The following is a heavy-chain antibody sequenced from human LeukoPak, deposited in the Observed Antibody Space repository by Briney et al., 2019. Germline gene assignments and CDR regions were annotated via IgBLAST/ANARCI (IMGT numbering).Heavy chain of an antibody. CDR1: GFTFSSYA. J-gene: IGHJ4*02. D-gene: IGHD5-12*01. Sequence: PGRSLRLSCAASGFTFSSYAMHWVRQAPGKGLEWVTLFSYDGSSKYYADSVRGRFTISRDNSKNTLYLQMNSLRADDSAVYYCARGKGSESGYDCFLDYWGQGTLVTVSS. CDR3: ARGKGSESGYDCFLDY. CDR2: FSYDGSSK. V-gene: IGHV3-30-3*01.